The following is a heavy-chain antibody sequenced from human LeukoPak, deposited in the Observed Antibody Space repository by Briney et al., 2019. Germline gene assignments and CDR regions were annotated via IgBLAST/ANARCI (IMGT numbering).Heavy chain of an antibody. J-gene: IGHJ3*02. D-gene: IGHD3-16*02. CDR3: ARAPHTYDYVWGSYRSDAFDI. V-gene: IGHV4-4*02. Sequence: SETLSLTCAVSGGSISSSYWWTWVRPPPGKGLEWIGEIYHSGSTNYNPSLKSRLTIFVDKSKNQFFLKLNSVTAADTAVYYCARAPHTYDYVWGSYRSDAFDIWGQGTMVTVSS. CDR1: GGSISSSYW. CDR2: IYHSGST.